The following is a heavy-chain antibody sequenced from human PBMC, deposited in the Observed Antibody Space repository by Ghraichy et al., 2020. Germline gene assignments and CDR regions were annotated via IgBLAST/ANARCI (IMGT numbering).Heavy chain of an antibody. J-gene: IGHJ6*02. CDR1: GFTFSSYS. V-gene: IGHV3-48*02. CDR2: ITSSSRTR. Sequence: GALRLSCVGSGFTFSSYSMNWVRQSPGKGLEWVSYITSSSRTRFYADSVKGRFTISRDNAQNSLYLQMNSLRDEDTAVYYCARGSTVVRFFYYDGMDVWGQGTTVTVSS. CDR3: ARGSTVVRFFYYDGMDV. D-gene: IGHD4-23*01.